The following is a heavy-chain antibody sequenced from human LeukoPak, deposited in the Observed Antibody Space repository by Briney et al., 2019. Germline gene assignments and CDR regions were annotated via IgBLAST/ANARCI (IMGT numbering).Heavy chain of an antibody. CDR2: ISGSGRST. D-gene: IGHD6-25*01. Sequence: GGSLRLSCAASGFTFNSYAMSWVRQAPGKGLEWVSAISGSGRSTYYADAAKGRFTISRDNSENTLYLQMDSLRAEDTAVYYCARFFTPSGGASGWPWTMEYWGQGALAVLSS. V-gene: IGHV3-23*01. CDR3: ARFFTPSGGASGWPWTMEY. CDR1: GFTFNSYA. J-gene: IGHJ4*02.